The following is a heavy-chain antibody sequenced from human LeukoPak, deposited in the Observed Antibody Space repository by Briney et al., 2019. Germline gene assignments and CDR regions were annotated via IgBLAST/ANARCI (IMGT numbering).Heavy chain of an antibody. CDR1: GGSISTYF. J-gene: IGHJ3*01. V-gene: IGHV4-59*01. Sequence: SETLSLTCTVSGGSISTYFWTWIRQPPGKGLEYIGYIYYSGSTNYNPSLMSRVIISVDTSKNQFSLKLRSVTAADTAVYYCARDLWELQSAFDLWGQGTMVTVSS. CDR2: IYYSGST. D-gene: IGHD1-26*01. CDR3: ARDLWELQSAFDL.